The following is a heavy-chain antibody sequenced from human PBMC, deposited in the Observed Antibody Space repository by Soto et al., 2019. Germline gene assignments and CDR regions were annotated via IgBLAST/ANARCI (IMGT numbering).Heavy chain of an antibody. V-gene: IGHV4-39*01. Sequence: SETLSLTCTVSGHSISSSGYYWGWIRQPPGKGLEWIGSIYYSGSTHYNPSLKSRVTISVDTSKNQFSLKLRFVTSADTAVYYCARPLLEWFSWFDPWGQGTLVTVS. J-gene: IGHJ5*02. CDR3: ARPLLEWFSWFDP. CDR1: GHSISSSGYY. CDR2: IYYSGST. D-gene: IGHD3-3*01.